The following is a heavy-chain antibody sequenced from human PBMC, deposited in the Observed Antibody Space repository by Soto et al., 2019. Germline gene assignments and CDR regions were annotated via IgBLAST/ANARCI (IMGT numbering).Heavy chain of an antibody. V-gene: IGHV3-48*01. J-gene: IGHJ4*02. Sequence: EVQLVESGGGLVQPGGSLRLSCAASGFTFSSYNMNWVRQAAGEGLEWVSYISSSGSTIYYADSVKGRFTISRDNAKNSLYLQMNSLRAEDTAVYYCARVAYYYDSSGYFYWGQGTLVTVSS. CDR1: GFTFSSYN. CDR3: ARVAYYYDSSGYFY. CDR2: ISSSGSTI. D-gene: IGHD3-22*01.